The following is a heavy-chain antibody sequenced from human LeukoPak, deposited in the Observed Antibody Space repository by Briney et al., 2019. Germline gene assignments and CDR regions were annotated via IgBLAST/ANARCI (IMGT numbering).Heavy chain of an antibody. V-gene: IGHV3-74*01. CDR1: GFTFSTYT. CDR3: VRDRFYGMDV. CDR2: INHDGSTT. J-gene: IGHJ6*02. Sequence: GGSLRLSCAASGFTFSTYTMNWVRHAPGKGLVWVSRINHDGSTTNYVDSVKGRFTISRDNAKNTLYLQMNSLRAEDTAVFYCVRDRFYGMDVWGQGTTVTVSS.